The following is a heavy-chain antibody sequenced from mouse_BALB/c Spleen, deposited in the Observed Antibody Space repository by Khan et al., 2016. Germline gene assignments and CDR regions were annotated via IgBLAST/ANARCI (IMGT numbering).Heavy chain of an antibody. D-gene: IGHD2-4*01. V-gene: IGHV9-3-1*01. CDR2: MNTYTGEP. CDR1: GYTFTNYG. J-gene: IGHJ1*01. CDR3: AGDYDYDGDWYFDV. Sequence: QIQLVQSGPELKKPGETVKISCKASGYTFTNYGMNWVKQAPGKGLKWMGWMNTYTGEPTYADDFKGRIAFSWKTSARTAYLQINNLKNEDTATYFCAGDYDYDGDWYFDVWGAGTTVTVSA.